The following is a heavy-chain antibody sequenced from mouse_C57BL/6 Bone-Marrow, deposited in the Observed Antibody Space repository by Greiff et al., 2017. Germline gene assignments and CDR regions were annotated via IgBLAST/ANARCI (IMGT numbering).Heavy chain of an antibody. V-gene: IGHV1-26*01. Sequence: VQLKQSGPELVKPGASVKISCKASGYTFTDYYMNWVKQSHGKSLEWIGDINPNNGGTSYNQKFKGKATLTVDKSSSTAYMELRSLTSEDSAVYYCARPYYGLYAMDYWGQGTSVTVSS. CDR1: GYTFTDYY. J-gene: IGHJ4*01. CDR3: ARPYYGLYAMDY. CDR2: INPNNGGT. D-gene: IGHD2-10*01.